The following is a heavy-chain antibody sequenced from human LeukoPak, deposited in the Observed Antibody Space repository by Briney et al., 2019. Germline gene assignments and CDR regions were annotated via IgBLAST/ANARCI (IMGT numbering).Heavy chain of an antibody. D-gene: IGHD3-10*01. J-gene: IGHJ4*02. V-gene: IGHV3-21*04. CDR1: GFTFSDYN. Sequence: GGSLRLSCAGSGFTFSDYNINWVRQAPGKGLEWVSSFSSISGDIYYADSVKGRFTVSRDNAKNSLYLQMNSLRAEDTAVYYCAKDPLTYYYGSGSYSDYWGQGTLVTVSS. CDR2: FSSISGDI. CDR3: AKDPLTYYYGSGSYSDY.